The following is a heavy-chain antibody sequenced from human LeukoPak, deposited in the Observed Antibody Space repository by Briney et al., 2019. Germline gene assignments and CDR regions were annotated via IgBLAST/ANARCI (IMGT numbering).Heavy chain of an antibody. V-gene: IGHV4-34*01. D-gene: IGHD4-17*01. J-gene: IGHJ6*02. Sequence: ETLSLTCAVYGGSFSGYYWSWIRQPPGKGLEWIGEINHSGSTNYNPSLKSRVTISVDTSKNQFSLKLSSVTAADTAVYYCARLTVTVSYYYYYGMDVWGQGTTVTVSS. CDR2: INHSGST. CDR3: ARLTVTVSYYYYYGMDV. CDR1: GGSFSGYY.